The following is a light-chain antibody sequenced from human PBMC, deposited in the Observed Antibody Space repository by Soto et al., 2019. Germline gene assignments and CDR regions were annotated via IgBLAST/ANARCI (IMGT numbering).Light chain of an antibody. CDR2: DVS. CDR1: SSDVGGYNY. CDR3: TSYTSSSTLDYV. V-gene: IGLV2-14*01. J-gene: IGLJ1*01. Sequence: QSALTQPASVSGSPGQSSTISCTGTSSDVGGYNYVSWYQQHPGKAPKLMIYDVSNRPSGVSNRFSGSKSGNTASLTISGLQAEDEADYYRTSYTSSSTLDYVFGTGTKVTVL.